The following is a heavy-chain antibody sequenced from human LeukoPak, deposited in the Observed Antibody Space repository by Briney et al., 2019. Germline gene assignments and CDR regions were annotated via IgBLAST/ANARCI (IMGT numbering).Heavy chain of an antibody. V-gene: IGHV4-59*01. J-gene: IGHJ4*02. CDR3: ARIKSGYSYGYPYY. D-gene: IGHD5-18*01. CDR2: IYYSGST. Sequence: PSETLSLTCTVSGGSISSYYWSWIRQPPGKGLEWIGYIYYSGSTNYNPSLKSRVTISVDTSKNQFSLKLSSVTAADTAVYYCARIKSGYSYGYPYYWGQGTLVTVSS. CDR1: GGSISSYY.